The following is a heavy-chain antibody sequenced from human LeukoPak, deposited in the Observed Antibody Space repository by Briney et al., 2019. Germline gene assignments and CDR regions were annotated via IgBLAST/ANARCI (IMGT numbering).Heavy chain of an antibody. D-gene: IGHD3-16*02. Sequence: SETLSLTCTVSGGSISSYYWSWIRQPPGKGLEWIGYIYYSGSTNYNPSLKSRVTISVDTSKNQFSLKLSSVTAADTAVYYCARDRYDYVWGSYRSRAFDIWGQGTIVTVSS. CDR3: ARDRYDYVWGSYRSRAFDI. CDR2: IYYSGST. J-gene: IGHJ3*02. V-gene: IGHV4-59*01. CDR1: GGSISSYY.